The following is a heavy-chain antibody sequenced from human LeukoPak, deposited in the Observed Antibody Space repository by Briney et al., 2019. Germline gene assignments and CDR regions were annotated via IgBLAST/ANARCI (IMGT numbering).Heavy chain of an antibody. CDR1: GFTFSSYS. V-gene: IGHV3-21*01. D-gene: IGHD5-18*01. CDR3: AREGIQLWPHDAFDI. CDR2: ISSSSSYI. J-gene: IGHJ3*02. Sequence: PGGSLRLSCAASGFTFSSYSMNWVRQAPGKGLEWVSSISSSSSYIYYADSVKGRFTISRDNAKNSLYLQMNSLRAEDTAVYYCAREGIQLWPHDAFDIWGQGTMVTVSS.